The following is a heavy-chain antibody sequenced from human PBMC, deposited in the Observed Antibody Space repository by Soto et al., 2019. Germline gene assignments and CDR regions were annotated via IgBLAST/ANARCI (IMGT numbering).Heavy chain of an antibody. CDR2: IDPSDSYT. D-gene: IGHD3-10*01. J-gene: IGHJ6*02. CDR3: ARRSGSGGSGWWYYGMDV. Sequence: GAWCNCVNYWVSRVLQMPGKGLERMGRIDPSDSYTNNSPSFQRHVTISADKSISTAYLPWSSLKASDTAMHYCARRSGSGGSGWWYYGMDVWGQGTTVTVSS. V-gene: IGHV5-10-1*01. CDR1: WCNCVNYW.